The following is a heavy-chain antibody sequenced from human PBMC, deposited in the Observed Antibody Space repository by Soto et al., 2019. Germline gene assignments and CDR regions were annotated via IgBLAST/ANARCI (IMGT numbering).Heavy chain of an antibody. CDR1: GASFSSGGYY. CDR3: ARGGPSGYYYYFDY. Sequence: SETLSLTCSVSGASFSSGGYYWGWIRQPPGKGPEWIGSIYDSGSIFYNPSLKSRVTISVDTPKNQFSLDLHSVTAADTAVYYCARGGPSGYYYYFDYWGPGTLVTVSS. D-gene: IGHD3-22*01. V-gene: IGHV4-39*01. J-gene: IGHJ4*02. CDR2: IYDSGSI.